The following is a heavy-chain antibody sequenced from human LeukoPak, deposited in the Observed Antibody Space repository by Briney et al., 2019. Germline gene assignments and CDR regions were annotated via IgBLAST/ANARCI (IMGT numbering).Heavy chain of an antibody. V-gene: IGHV1-2*02. Sequence: ASVKVSCKASGYTFTGYYMHWVRQAPGQGLEWMGWINPNSGGTNYAQKFQGRVTMTRDTSTSTAYMELSRLRSDDTAVYYCARETVPAIAAPRGLNYWGQGTLVTVSS. J-gene: IGHJ4*02. CDR1: GYTFTGYY. CDR3: ARETVPAIAAPRGLNY. CDR2: INPNSGGT. D-gene: IGHD6-13*01.